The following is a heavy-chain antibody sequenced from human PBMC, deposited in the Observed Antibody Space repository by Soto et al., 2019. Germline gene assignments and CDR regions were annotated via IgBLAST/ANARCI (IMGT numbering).Heavy chain of an antibody. CDR3: ARNPQYYDFWSGYYDY. V-gene: IGHV4-4*02. J-gene: IGHJ4*02. Sequence: PSETLSLTCAVSGGSISSSNWWSWVRQPPGKGLEWIGEIYHSGSTYYNPSLKSRVTISVDTSKNQFSLKLSSVTAADTAVYYCARNPQYYDFWSGYYDYWGQGTLVTVSS. CDR1: GGSISSSNW. CDR2: IYHSGST. D-gene: IGHD3-3*01.